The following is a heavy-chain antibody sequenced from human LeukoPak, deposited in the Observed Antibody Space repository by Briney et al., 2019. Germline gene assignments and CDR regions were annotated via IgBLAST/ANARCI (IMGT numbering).Heavy chain of an antibody. V-gene: IGHV4-39*07. Sequence: ASETLSLTCTVSGGSISSSSYYWGWIRRPPGKGLEWLGSIYYSGSTNYNPSLKSRVTISVDTSKNQFSLKLSSVTAADTAVYYCARVSSSWYVGYYYYYMDVWGKGTTVTVSS. CDR3: ARVSSSWYVGYYYYYMDV. D-gene: IGHD6-13*01. CDR1: GGSISSSSYY. CDR2: IYYSGST. J-gene: IGHJ6*03.